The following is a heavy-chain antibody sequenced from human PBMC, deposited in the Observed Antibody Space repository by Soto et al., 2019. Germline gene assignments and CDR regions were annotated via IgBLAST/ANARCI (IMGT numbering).Heavy chain of an antibody. CDR1: GYTCSDYY. CDR2: INPNSGGT. D-gene: IGHD6-13*01. J-gene: IGHJ1*01. Sequence: ASVKVSCKASGYTCSDYYIHWVRQPPGQGLEWMGWINPNSGGTKYAPKFQGGVTMTRGTSITTAYIELSRLRSGDTAVYCCPRKPATAKPEEVHIWSQANLGTASS. CDR3: PRKPATAKPEEVHI. V-gene: IGHV1-2*02.